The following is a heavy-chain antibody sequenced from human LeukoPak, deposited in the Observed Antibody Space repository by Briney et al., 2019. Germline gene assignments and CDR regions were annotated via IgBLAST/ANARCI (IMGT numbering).Heavy chain of an antibody. J-gene: IGHJ4*02. Sequence: SETLSLTCAVSGGSISSSNWWSWVRQPPGKGLEWIGEIYHSGSTNYNPSLKSRVTISVDTSKNQFSLKLSSVTAADTAVYYCARVFFAFGGVPGHFDYWGQGTLVTVSS. V-gene: IGHV4-4*02. D-gene: IGHD3-16*01. CDR1: GGSISSSNW. CDR2: IYHSGST. CDR3: ARVFFAFGGVPGHFDY.